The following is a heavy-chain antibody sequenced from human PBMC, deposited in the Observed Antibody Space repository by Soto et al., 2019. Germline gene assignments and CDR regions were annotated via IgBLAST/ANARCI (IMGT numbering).Heavy chain of an antibody. J-gene: IGHJ6*02. V-gene: IGHV5-51*01. CDR3: ARLSYSSSWRYYYYYYGMDV. CDR2: IYPGDSDT. D-gene: IGHD6-13*01. CDR1: GYSFTSYW. Sequence: GXSLKISCKGSGYSFTSYWIGWVRQMPGKGLEWMGIIYPGDSDTRYSPSFQGQVTISADKSISTAYLQWSSLKASYTAMYYCARLSYSSSWRYYYYYYGMDVWGQGTTVTVSS.